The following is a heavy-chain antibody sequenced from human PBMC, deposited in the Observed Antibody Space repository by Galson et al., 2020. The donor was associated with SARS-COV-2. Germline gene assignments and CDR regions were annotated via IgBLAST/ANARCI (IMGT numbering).Heavy chain of an antibody. CDR2: IWYDGSNK. J-gene: IGHJ6*02. V-gene: IGHV3-33*01. CDR1: GFTFSSYG. Sequence: GGSLRLSCAASGFTFSSYGMHWVRQAPGKGLEWVAVIWYDGSNKYYADSVKGRFTISRDNSKNTLYLQMNSLRAEDTAVYYCARDSTYYDILTGYFLGGAIHYYYGMDVWGQGTTVTVSS. D-gene: IGHD3-9*01. CDR3: ARDSTYYDILTGYFLGGAIHYYYGMDV.